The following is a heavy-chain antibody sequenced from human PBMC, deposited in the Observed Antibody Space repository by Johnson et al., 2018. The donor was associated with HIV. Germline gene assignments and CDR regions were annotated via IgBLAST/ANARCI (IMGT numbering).Heavy chain of an antibody. CDR2: IRYDGSNK. J-gene: IGHJ3*02. CDR1: GFTFSSYG. Sequence: QVQLVESGGGVVQPGGSLRLSCAASGFTFSSYGMHWVRQAPGKGLAWVAFIRYDGSNKYYADSVTGRFTLYRDNSKNTLYLQVNSLRAEDTAVYYCAKDERAAAGTRGLDAFDIWGQGTMVTVSS. V-gene: IGHV3-30*02. CDR3: AKDERAAAGTRGLDAFDI. D-gene: IGHD6-13*01.